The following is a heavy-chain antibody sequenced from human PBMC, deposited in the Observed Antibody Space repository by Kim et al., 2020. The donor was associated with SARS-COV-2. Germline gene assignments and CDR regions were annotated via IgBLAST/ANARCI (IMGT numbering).Heavy chain of an antibody. J-gene: IGHJ3*02. CDR3: ARDLTMIDGAFDI. D-gene: IGHD3-22*01. Sequence: YADSVKGRFTIARDNAKNSLYLQMNSLRAEDTAVYYCARDLTMIDGAFDIWGQGTMVTVSS. V-gene: IGHV3-21*01.